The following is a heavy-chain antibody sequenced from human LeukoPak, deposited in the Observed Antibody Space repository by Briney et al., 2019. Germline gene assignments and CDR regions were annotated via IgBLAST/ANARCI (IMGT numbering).Heavy chain of an antibody. V-gene: IGHV5-10-1*01. CDR3: ARHSGYYYGSRTYYYGMDV. D-gene: IGHD3-10*01. CDR1: GYSFTSYW. J-gene: IGHJ6*04. Sequence: GESLQISCKGSGYSFTSYWISWVRQMPGKGLEWMGRIVPSDSYTNYSPSFQGHVTISADKSISTAYLQWSSLKASDTAMYYCARHSGYYYGSRTYYYGMDVWGKGTTVTVSS. CDR2: IVPSDSYT.